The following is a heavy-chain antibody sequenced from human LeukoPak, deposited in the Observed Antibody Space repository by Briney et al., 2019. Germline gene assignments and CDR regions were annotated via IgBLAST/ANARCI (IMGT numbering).Heavy chain of an antibody. V-gene: IGHV4-61*02. Sequence: TSETLSLTCTVSGGSISNGSYYWSWIRQPAGKGLEWIGRIYTSGSTNYNPSLKSRVTISVDTSKNQFSLKLSSVTAADTAVYYCALSIAAAAYFDYWGQGTLVTVSS. CDR3: ALSIAAAAYFDY. D-gene: IGHD6-13*01. CDR1: GGSISNGSYY. CDR2: IYTSGST. J-gene: IGHJ4*02.